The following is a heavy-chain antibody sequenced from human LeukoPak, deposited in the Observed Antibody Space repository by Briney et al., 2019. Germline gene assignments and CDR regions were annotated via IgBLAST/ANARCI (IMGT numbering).Heavy chain of an antibody. CDR3: AKDQLAAVPNYFDY. J-gene: IGHJ4*02. V-gene: IGHV3-23*01. CDR2: ISGSGGNT. Sequence: GGSLRLSCAASGFTFSDYAMSWVRQAPGKGLEWVSGISGSGGNTYYADSVKGRITISRDNSKNTLYLQMNSLRAEDTAVYYCAKDQLAAVPNYFDYWGQGTLVTVSS. D-gene: IGHD6-13*01. CDR1: GFTFSDYA.